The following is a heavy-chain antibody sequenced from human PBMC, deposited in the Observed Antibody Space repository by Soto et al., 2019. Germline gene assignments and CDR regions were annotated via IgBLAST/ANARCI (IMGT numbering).Heavy chain of an antibody. V-gene: IGHV3-11*01. CDR2: ISSSGSTI. D-gene: IGHD6-13*01. J-gene: IGHJ6*02. CDR3: ASELYSSSGGYYYYGMDV. CDR1: GFTFSDYY. Sequence: PGGSLRLSCAASGFTFSDYYMSWIRQAPGKGLEWVSYISSSGSTIYYADSVKGRFTISRDNAKNSLYLQMNSLRAEDTAVYYCASELYSSSGGYYYYGMDVWGQGTTVTVSS.